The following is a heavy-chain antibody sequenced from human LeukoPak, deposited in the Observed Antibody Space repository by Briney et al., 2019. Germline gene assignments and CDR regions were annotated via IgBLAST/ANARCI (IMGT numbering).Heavy chain of an antibody. CDR2: INSDGSST. Sequence: PGGSLRLSCAASGFTFSSYWMHWVRQAPGKGLVWVSRINSDGSSTSYADSVKGRFTISRDNAKNTLYLQMNSLRVEDTAVYYCARDGGGLWLRPDWYFDLWGRGTLVTVSS. D-gene: IGHD5-18*01. J-gene: IGHJ2*01. CDR1: GFTFSSYW. CDR3: ARDGGGLWLRPDWYFDL. V-gene: IGHV3-74*01.